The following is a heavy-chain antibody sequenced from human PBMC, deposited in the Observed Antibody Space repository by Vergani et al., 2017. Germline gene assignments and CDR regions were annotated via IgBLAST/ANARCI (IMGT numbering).Heavy chain of an antibody. CDR3: ARGNWELLGY. CDR1: GGSFSGYY. CDR2: INHSGST. J-gene: IGHJ4*02. D-gene: IGHD1-26*01. V-gene: IGHV4-34*01. Sequence: QVQLQQWGAGLLKPSETLSLTFAVYGGSFSGYYWSWIRQPPGTGLECIGAINHSGSTNYNPTPKSRVTISVDPSKNQFPLKLSSVTAADTAVYYCARGNWELLGYWGQGTLVTVSS.